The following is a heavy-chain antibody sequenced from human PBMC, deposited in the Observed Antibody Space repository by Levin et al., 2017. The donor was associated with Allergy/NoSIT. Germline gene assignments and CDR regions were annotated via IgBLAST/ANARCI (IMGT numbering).Heavy chain of an antibody. CDR1: GGSITSSISY. Sequence: SETLSLTCTVSGGSITSSISYWGWIRLPPGKGLEWIGTIYYNGNSYYNPSLQSRVTISLDTSKNQFSLKVNSVTAADTAVYYCARHCSSTTCYYQGMDVWGQGTTVTVSS. CDR2: IYYNGNS. CDR3: ARHCSSTTCYYQGMDV. J-gene: IGHJ6*02. V-gene: IGHV4-39*01. D-gene: IGHD2-2*01.